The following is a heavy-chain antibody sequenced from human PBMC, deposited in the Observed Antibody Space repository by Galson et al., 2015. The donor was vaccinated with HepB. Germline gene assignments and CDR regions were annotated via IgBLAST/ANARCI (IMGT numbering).Heavy chain of an antibody. CDR1: GFTFSSYA. CDR3: AKDMYSSSWYVEDAFDI. J-gene: IGHJ3*02. V-gene: IGHV3-23*01. D-gene: IGHD6-13*01. Sequence: SLRLSCAASGFTFSSYAMSWVRQAPGKGLEWVSAISGSGGSTYYADSVKGRFTISRDNSKNTLYLQMNSLRAEDTAVYYCAKDMYSSSWYVEDAFDIWGQGTMVTVSS. CDR2: ISGSGGST.